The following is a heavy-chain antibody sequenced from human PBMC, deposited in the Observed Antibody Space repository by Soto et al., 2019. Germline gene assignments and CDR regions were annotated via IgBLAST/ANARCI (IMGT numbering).Heavy chain of an antibody. CDR3: AHRYAIQYYFDY. CDR2: IYWDDIK. Sequence: QITLKESGPTLVKPTQTLTLTCTFSGFSLSTSGVGVGWIRQPPGKALEWLALIYWDDIKRYSPSLKSRLTITKNTSKNQVVLTMTTMDPVDTATYYCAHRYAIQYYFDYWGQGTLVTVSS. J-gene: IGHJ4*02. CDR1: GFSLSTSGVG. D-gene: IGHD2-8*01. V-gene: IGHV2-5*02.